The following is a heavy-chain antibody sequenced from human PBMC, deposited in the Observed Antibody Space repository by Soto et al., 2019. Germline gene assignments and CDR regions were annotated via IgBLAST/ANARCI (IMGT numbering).Heavy chain of an antibody. J-gene: IGHJ6*02. V-gene: IGHV4-31*03. CDR2: IYYSGST. Sequence: SETLFLTCTVSGGSISSGGYYWSWIRQHPGKGLEWIGYIYYSGSTYYNPSLKSRVTISVDTSKNQFSLKLSSVTAADTAVYYCAKQNWSGYNRNYAGYYYGMDVWGQGTTVTVSS. CDR3: AKQNWSGYNRNYAGYYYGMDV. D-gene: IGHD1-7*01. CDR1: GGSISSGGYY.